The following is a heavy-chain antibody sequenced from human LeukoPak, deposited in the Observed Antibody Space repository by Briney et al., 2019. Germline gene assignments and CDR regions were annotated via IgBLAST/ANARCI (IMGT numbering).Heavy chain of an antibody. J-gene: IGHJ4*02. D-gene: IGHD1-26*01. CDR3: ARELIVGAFDY. CDR2: ISSSSSYI. CDR1: GFTFSDYY. V-gene: IGHV3-11*06. Sequence: GGSLRLSCAASGFTFSDYYMSWIRQAPGKGLEWVSYISSSSSYIYYADSVKGRFTISRDNAKNSLYLQMNSLRAEDTAVYYCARELIVGAFDYWGQGTLVTVSS.